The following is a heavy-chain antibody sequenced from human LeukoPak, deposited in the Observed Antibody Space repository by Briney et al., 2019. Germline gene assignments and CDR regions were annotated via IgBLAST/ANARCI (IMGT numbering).Heavy chain of an antibody. CDR2: INPSGGST. CDR1: GYTFTSYY. Sequence: ASVKVSCKASGYTFTSYYMHWVRQAPGQGLEWMGIINPSGGSTSYAQKFQGRVTMTEDTSTDTAYMELSSPRSEDTAVYYCATAYGGDYGSGRQPKRNYYYYYYMDVWGKGTTVTISS. V-gene: IGHV1-46*01. J-gene: IGHJ6*03. D-gene: IGHD3-10*01. CDR3: ATAYGGDYGSGRQPKRNYYYYYYMDV.